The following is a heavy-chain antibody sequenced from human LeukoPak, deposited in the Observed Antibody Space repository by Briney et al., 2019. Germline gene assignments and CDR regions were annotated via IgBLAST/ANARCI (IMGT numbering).Heavy chain of an antibody. CDR3: ARAPSVVGYGFLD. Sequence: PGGSLRLSCAASGFTFSNYWVSWVRQAPGKGLEWVANIKQDGSEKYYVDSVKGRFTISRDNAKNSLYLQMNSLRAEDTAVYYCARAPSVVGYGFLDWGQGTLVTVSS. J-gene: IGHJ4*02. CDR2: IKQDGSEK. D-gene: IGHD3-3*01. CDR1: GFTFSNYW. V-gene: IGHV3-7*03.